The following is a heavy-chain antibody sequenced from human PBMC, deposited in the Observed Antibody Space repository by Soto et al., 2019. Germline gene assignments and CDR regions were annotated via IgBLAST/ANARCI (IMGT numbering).Heavy chain of an antibody. CDR1: GFTFSDYA. Sequence: PGGSLRLSCAASGFTFSDYAMHWVRQAPGKGLEWVAIISFDGSNEHYADSVQGRFTISRDSSENTLYLQMNSLRADDTAVYYCARPAATVIFYSGMDVWGQGTTVTVSS. CDR3: ARPAATVIFYSGMDV. CDR2: ISFDGSNE. V-gene: IGHV3-30-3*01. D-gene: IGHD4-17*01. J-gene: IGHJ6*02.